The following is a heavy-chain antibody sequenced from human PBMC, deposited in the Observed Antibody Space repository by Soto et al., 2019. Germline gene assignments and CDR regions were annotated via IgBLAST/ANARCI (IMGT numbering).Heavy chain of an antibody. J-gene: IGHJ4*02. Sequence: QVQLVESGGGVVQPGRSLRLSCAASGFTFSSYAMHWVRQAPGKGLEWVAVISYDGSNKYYADSVKGRFTISRDNSKNTQYLQMNSLRAEDTAVYYCASIPLYSSSAEGEFDYWGQGTLVTVSS. CDR3: ASIPLYSSSAEGEFDY. CDR2: ISYDGSNK. CDR1: GFTFSSYA. D-gene: IGHD6-6*01. V-gene: IGHV3-30-3*01.